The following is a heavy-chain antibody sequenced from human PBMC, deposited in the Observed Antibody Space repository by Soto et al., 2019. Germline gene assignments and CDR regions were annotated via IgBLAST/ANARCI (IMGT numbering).Heavy chain of an antibody. CDR2: INPNSGGT. Sequence: APVKVSCKAPAETFTSYYIHWVRQAPGQGLEWMGWINPNSGGTKYAPKFQGGVTMTRDTSITTAYMELSRLRSGDTAVYYCAREPATAKPEGVDFWGQGTLVTVSS. CDR1: AETFTSYY. D-gene: IGHD1-1*01. CDR3: AREPATAKPEGVDF. V-gene: IGHV1-2*02. J-gene: IGHJ4*02.